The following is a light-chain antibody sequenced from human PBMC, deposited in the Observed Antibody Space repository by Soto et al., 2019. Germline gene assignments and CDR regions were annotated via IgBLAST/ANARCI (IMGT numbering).Light chain of an antibody. V-gene: IGKV1-5*01. CDR1: QSISSW. CDR2: DAS. CDR3: QQYDTYPWT. J-gene: IGKJ1*01. Sequence: ITQSPSTLSASVGDRVTITCRASQSISSWLAWYQQKPGKAPKLLIYDASSLESGVPSRFSGSGSGTEFTLTISSLQPDDFATYYCQQYDTYPWTFGQGTKV.